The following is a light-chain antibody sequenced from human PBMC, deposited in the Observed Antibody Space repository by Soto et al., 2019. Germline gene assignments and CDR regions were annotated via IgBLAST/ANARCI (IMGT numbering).Light chain of an antibody. CDR1: SSNIGYNY. CDR3: GTWDNSRSGVV. CDR2: DNN. Sequence: QSVLTQPPSVSAAPGQKVTISCSGNSSNIGYNYVSWYQQLPRTAPKLLIYDNNKRPSGIPDRFSGSQSDTSATLGITGLQTGDEADYYCGTWDNSRSGVVFGGGTKVTVL. V-gene: IGLV1-51*01. J-gene: IGLJ2*01.